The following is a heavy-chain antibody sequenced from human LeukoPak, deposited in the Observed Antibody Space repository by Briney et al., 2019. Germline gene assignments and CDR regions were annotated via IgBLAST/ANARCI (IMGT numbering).Heavy chain of an antibody. Sequence: ASVTVSCKASGYTFTSYGISWVRQAPGQGLEWMGWISAYNGNTNYAQKLQGRVTMTTDTSTSTAYMELRSLRSDDTAVYYCARWYYSSTSCYSRYYYMDVWGKGTTVTVSS. J-gene: IGHJ6*03. V-gene: IGHV1-18*01. CDR2: ISAYNGNT. D-gene: IGHD2-2*01. CDR1: GYTFTSYG. CDR3: ARWYYSSTSCYSRYYYMDV.